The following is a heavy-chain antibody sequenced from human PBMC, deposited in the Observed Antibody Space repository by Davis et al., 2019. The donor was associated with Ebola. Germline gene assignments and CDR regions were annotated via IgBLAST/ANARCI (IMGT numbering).Heavy chain of an antibody. J-gene: IGHJ4*02. D-gene: IGHD6-13*01. CDR3: ARVSSSSWYGADY. V-gene: IGHV3-33*01. CDR1: GFTFSSYG. CDR2: IWYDGSNK. Sequence: GESLKISCAASGFTFSSYGMHWVRQAPGKGLEWVAVIWYDGSNKYYADSVKGRFTISRDNSKNTLYLQMNSLRAEDTAVYYCARVSSSSWYGADYWGQGTLVTVSS.